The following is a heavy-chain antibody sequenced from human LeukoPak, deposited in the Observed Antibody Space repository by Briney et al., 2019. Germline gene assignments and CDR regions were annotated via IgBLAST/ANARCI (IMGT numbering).Heavy chain of an antibody. CDR1: GYTFTGYY. CDR3: ARDEAIMMVRGVILPLRFDP. CDR2: INPNSGGT. J-gene: IGHJ5*02. D-gene: IGHD3-10*01. V-gene: IGHV1-2*02. Sequence: ASVKVSCKASGYTFTGYYMHWVRQAPGQGLEWMGWINPNSGGTNYAQQFQGRVTMTRDTSISTAYMELSRLRYDDTAVNYCARDEAIMMVRGVILPLRFDPWGQGTLVTVSS.